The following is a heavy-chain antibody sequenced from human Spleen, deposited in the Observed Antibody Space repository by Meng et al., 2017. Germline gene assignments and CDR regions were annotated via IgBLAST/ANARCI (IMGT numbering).Heavy chain of an antibody. CDR1: GFTFDDYA. CDR2: ISWNSGSI. Sequence: GGSLRLSCAASGFTFDDYAMHWVRQAPGKGLEWVSGISWNSGSIGYADSVKGRFTISRDNAKNSLYLQMNSLRAEDTALYYCAKDIGYCSGGSCYDYWGQGTLVTVSS. CDR3: AKDIGYCSGGSCYDY. V-gene: IGHV3-9*01. J-gene: IGHJ4*02. D-gene: IGHD2-15*01.